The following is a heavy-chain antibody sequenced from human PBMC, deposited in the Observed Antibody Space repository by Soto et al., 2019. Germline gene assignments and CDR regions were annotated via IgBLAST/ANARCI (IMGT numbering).Heavy chain of an antibody. CDR3: AIRHGYSSSWSDYYYYYGMDV. V-gene: IGHV5-51*01. J-gene: IGHJ6*02. D-gene: IGHD6-13*01. CDR2: IYPGDSDT. CDR1: GYSFTSYW. Sequence: GESLKISCKGSGYSFTSYWIGWVRQMPGKGLEWMGIIYPGDSDTRYSPSFQGQVTISADKSISTAYLQWSSLKASDTAMYYCAIRHGYSSSWSDYYYYYGMDVWGQGTTVTVSS.